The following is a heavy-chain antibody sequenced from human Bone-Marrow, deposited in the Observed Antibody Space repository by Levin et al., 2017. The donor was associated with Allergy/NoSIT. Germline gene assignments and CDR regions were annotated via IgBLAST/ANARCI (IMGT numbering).Heavy chain of an antibody. J-gene: IGHJ6*02. CDR1: GFTFSSYE. Sequence: GGSLRLSCAASGFTFSSYEMNWVRQAPGKGLEWVSYISSSGSTIYYADSVKGRFTISRDNAKNSLYLQMNSLRAEDTAVYYCARDGSSSWNSYYYGMDVWGQGTTVTVSS. V-gene: IGHV3-48*03. D-gene: IGHD6-13*01. CDR3: ARDGSSSWNSYYYGMDV. CDR2: ISSSGSTI.